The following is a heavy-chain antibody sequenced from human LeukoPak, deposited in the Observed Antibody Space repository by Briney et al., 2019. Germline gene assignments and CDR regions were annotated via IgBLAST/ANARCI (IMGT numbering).Heavy chain of an antibody. D-gene: IGHD3-16*01. Sequence: PSETLSLTCTVSGGSISSYYWSWIRQPPGKGLEWIGYIYYSGSTNYNPSLKSRVTISVDTSKNQSSLKLTSVTAADTAVYYCAKGGYFFDYWGQGTLVTVSS. J-gene: IGHJ4*02. CDR1: GGSISSYY. CDR2: IYYSGST. V-gene: IGHV4-59*12. CDR3: AKGGYFFDY.